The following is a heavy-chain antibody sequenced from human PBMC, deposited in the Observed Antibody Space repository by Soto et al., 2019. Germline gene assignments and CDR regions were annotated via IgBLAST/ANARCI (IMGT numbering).Heavy chain of an antibody. J-gene: IGHJ3*02. V-gene: IGHV3-23*01. CDR1: GFTFNTYS. D-gene: IGHD4-17*01. Sequence: GGSLRLSCAASGFTFNTYSMNWVRQAPGKGLEWVSTISGSGGYTYYGDSVKGRFTISRDDSKNTLYLQMNSLTSQDTAVYYCAKGTALTPHHDAFHIWGQGTMVTVSS. CDR2: ISGSGGYT. CDR3: AKGTALTPHHDAFHI.